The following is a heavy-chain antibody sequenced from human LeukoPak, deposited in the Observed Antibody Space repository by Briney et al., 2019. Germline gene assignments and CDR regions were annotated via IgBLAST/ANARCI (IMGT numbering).Heavy chain of an antibody. J-gene: IGHJ5*02. V-gene: IGHV4-39*01. CDR2: IYYSGST. CDR1: GGSISSSSHY. CDR3: ARHGGDYGDLLDP. D-gene: IGHD4-17*01. Sequence: SETLSLTCTVSGGSISSSSHYWGWIRQPPGKGLEWIGSIYYSGSTYYNPSLKSRVTISVDTSKNQFSLKLSSVTAADTAVYYCARHGGDYGDLLDPWGQGTLVTVSS.